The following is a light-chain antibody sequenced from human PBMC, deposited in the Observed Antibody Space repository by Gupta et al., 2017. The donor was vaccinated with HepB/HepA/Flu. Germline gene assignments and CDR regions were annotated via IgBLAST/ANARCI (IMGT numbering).Light chain of an antibody. CDR2: KTN. CDR3: ATWDDSRSGLYV. Sequence: QSVLTQPPSASGTPGQGLYVSCSGCRSTVGANHVSWYQQLPGTAPKLHIHKTNQRPSGVPDRCSGSKSGTSASLAISGRRSEDEADYYCATWDDSRSGLYVFGTGTKVTVV. CDR1: RSTVGANH. J-gene: IGLJ1*01. V-gene: IGLV1-47*01.